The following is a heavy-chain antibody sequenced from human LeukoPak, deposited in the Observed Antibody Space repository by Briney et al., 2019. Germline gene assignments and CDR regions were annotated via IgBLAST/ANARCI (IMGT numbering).Heavy chain of an antibody. CDR1: GFIFSNHA. Sequence: QPGASLRLSCAASGFIFSNHAMYWVRQAPGKGLEWVSAISGRSGSTYYADSVKGRFTISRDSSKNTLYLQMNSLRADDTAVYYCAKWGDYDVLTGYYVSDFWGQGTLVTVSS. V-gene: IGHV3-23*01. CDR3: AKWGDYDVLTGYYVSDF. D-gene: IGHD3-9*01. CDR2: ISGRSGST. J-gene: IGHJ4*02.